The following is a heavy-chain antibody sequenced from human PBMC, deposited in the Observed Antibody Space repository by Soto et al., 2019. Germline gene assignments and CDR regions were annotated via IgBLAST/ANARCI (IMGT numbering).Heavy chain of an antibody. Sequence: PAGSLRLSCAACAYTFSSYTMSSVRQAPGKGLECFSAISGSGGSTYYADSVKGRFTISRDNSKNTLYLQMNSLRAEDTAVYYCAKDVRQQLVRPTVAYYGMEVWGQGTTVTVSS. CDR2: ISGSGGST. J-gene: IGHJ6*02. D-gene: IGHD6-13*01. V-gene: IGHV3-23*01. CDR1: AYTFSSYT. CDR3: AKDVRQQLVRPTVAYYGMEV.